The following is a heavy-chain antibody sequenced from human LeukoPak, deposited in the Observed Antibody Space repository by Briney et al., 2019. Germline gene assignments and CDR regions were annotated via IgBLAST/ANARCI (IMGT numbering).Heavy chain of an antibody. J-gene: IGHJ2*01. D-gene: IGHD6-19*01. V-gene: IGHV4-59*01. CDR1: GGSISSYY. CDR3: ARELQQLLAFSRAYFDL. Sequence: PSETLSLTCTVSGGSISSYYWSWIRQPPGKGLEWIGYIYYSGSANYHPSLKSRVTISVDTSKNRFSLRLSSVTAADTAVYYCARELQQLLAFSRAYFDLWGRGTLVTVSS. CDR2: IYYSGSA.